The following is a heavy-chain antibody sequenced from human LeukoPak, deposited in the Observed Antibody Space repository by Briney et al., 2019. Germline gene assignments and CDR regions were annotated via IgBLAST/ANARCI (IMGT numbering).Heavy chain of an antibody. J-gene: IGHJ3*02. CDR2: IYYSGST. D-gene: IGHD1-26*01. CDR1: GGSISSSSYY. Sequence: SETLSLTCTVSGGSISSSSYYWGWIRQPPGKGLEWIGSIYYSGSTYYDPSLKSRVTISVDTSKNQFSLKLSSVTAADTAVYYCARQGGSYPRLGAFDIWGQGTMVTVSS. V-gene: IGHV4-39*01. CDR3: ARQGGSYPRLGAFDI.